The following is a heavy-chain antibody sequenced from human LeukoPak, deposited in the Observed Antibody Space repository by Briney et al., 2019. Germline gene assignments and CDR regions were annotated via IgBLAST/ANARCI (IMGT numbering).Heavy chain of an antibody. J-gene: IGHJ4*02. D-gene: IGHD6-13*01. CDR1: GFTVSSNY. V-gene: IGHV3-66*01. CDR2: IYSGGST. CDR3: ARATLSSSGHSY. Sequence: GGSLRLSCAASGFTVSSNYMSWVRQAPGKGLEWVSVIYSGGSTYYADSVKGRFTISRDNSKNTLYLQMNSLRAEDTGVYYCARATLSSSGHSYWGQGTLVTVSS.